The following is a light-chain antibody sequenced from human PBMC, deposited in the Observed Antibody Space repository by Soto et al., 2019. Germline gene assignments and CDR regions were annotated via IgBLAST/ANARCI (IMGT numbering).Light chain of an antibody. CDR1: QGIGNH. V-gene: IGKV1-27*01. J-gene: IGKJ3*01. CDR2: AAS. Sequence: IQMTQSPSSLSASIGDRVTITCRASQGIGNHLAWHQQKPGKPPKVLIYAASTLQSGVPSRFSGSGSGTDFTLNISSLQPEDVATYYCQKYNSDPEAFGPGTKVDIK. CDR3: QKYNSDPEA.